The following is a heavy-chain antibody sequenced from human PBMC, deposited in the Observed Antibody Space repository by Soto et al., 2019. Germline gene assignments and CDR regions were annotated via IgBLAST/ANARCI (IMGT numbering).Heavy chain of an antibody. J-gene: IGHJ4*02. V-gene: IGHV4-31*03. Sequence: LSLTCTVSGGSILNGGHYWTWIRQHPGKGLEWIGKIFFSGNTHYNPALKSRLTFSVDTTKNQFSLKLTSVTAADTAIYYCARDNYGGMLDFWRPRTLVTVSS. D-gene: IGHD4-17*01. CDR1: GGSILNGGHY. CDR3: ARDNYGGMLDF. CDR2: IFFSGNT.